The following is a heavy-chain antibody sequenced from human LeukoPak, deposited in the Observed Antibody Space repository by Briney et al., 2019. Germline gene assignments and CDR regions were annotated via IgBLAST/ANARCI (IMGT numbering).Heavy chain of an antibody. V-gene: IGHV4-4*07. J-gene: IGHJ4*02. CDR2: IYTSGTT. CDR1: GCSISSYY. Sequence: SETLSLTCAVSGCSISSYYWSWIRQPARKGLEWIGRIYTSGTTNYNPSLKSRVTMAVDTSKNQFSLNLNSVTAADTAVYYCARTSPRAATFDYWGQGTLVTVSS. CDR3: ARTSPRAATFDY. D-gene: IGHD2-15*01.